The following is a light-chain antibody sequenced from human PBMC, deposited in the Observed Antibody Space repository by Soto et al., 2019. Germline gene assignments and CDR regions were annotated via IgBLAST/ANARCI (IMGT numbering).Light chain of an antibody. Sequence: DIQMTQSPSTLSASVGDRVTITCRASQSISSWLAWYQQKPGKAPKLLIYDASSLESGVPSRFSGSGSGTDFTLTISSLEPEDFAVYYCQQRSNFGQGTRLEIK. CDR3: QQRSN. CDR2: DAS. V-gene: IGKV1-5*01. CDR1: QSISSW. J-gene: IGKJ5*01.